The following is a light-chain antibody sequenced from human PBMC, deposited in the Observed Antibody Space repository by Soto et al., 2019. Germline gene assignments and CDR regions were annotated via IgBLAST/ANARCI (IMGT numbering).Light chain of an antibody. CDR1: QGISSY. CDR3: QQLNSYPT. J-gene: IGKJ3*01. CDR2: AAS. V-gene: IGKV1-9*01. Sequence: IQLTQSPSSLSASVGDRVTITCRASQGISSYLAWYQQKPEKAPKLLIYAASTLQSGVPSRFSGSGSGTDFTLTISSLQPEDFATYYCQQLNSYPTFGPGTKVDIK.